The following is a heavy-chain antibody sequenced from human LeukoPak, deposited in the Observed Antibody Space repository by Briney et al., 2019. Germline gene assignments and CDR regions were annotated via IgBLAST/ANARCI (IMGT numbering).Heavy chain of an antibody. Sequence: PSETLSLTCTVSGGSISSSSYYWGWIRQPPGKGLEWIGSIYYSGSTYYNPSLKSRVTISVDTSKNQFSPKLSSVTAADTAVYYCARDNRGYDYWGQGTLVTVSS. D-gene: IGHD3-16*01. CDR2: IYYSGST. CDR1: GGSISSSSYY. CDR3: ARDNRGYDY. J-gene: IGHJ4*02. V-gene: IGHV4-39*02.